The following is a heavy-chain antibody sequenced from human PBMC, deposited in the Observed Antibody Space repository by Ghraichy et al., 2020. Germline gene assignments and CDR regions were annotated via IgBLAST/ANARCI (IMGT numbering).Heavy chain of an antibody. J-gene: IGHJ4*02. CDR3: ARGPGTNSDY. D-gene: IGHD1-1*01. V-gene: IGHV4-39*06. CDR2: IYYSGST. Sequence: SETLSLTCTVSGASITNTTYYWGWVRQPPGRGLEWIGTIYYSGSTFYNPSLKSRVTISLDASRNQFALRLSSVAAADTAVYYCARGPGTNSDYWGPGTLVTVSS. CDR1: GASITNTTYY.